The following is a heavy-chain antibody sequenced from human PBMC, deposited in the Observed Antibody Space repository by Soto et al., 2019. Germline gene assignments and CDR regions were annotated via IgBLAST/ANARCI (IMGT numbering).Heavy chain of an antibody. CDR3: ARRNVYGSGSYSFDY. V-gene: IGHV1-3*01. J-gene: IGHJ4*02. D-gene: IGHD3-10*01. Sequence: QVQLMQSGDEVKKPGASVKVSCKTSGYTFTNYAMHWVGQAPGQRLEWMGWINAAIGNTKYSQKFQGSVTITRDTSANTAYMELSSLRSEDTAVYYCARRNVYGSGSYSFDYWGQGTLVTVSS. CDR1: GYTFTNYA. CDR2: INAAIGNT.